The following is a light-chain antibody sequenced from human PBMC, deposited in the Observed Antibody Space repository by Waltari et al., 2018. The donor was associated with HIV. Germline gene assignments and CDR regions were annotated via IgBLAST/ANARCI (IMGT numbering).Light chain of an antibody. CDR2: DDS. CDR1: NIGDKT. V-gene: IGLV3-21*02. CDR3: QVWDASSDHLVI. Sequence: SFVLTQPPSVSVAPGQTARITCGGNNIGDKTVNWYQQKPGQAPLLVVYDDSDRPSGIPERFSGSNSWNTATLTISRVEAGDEADYYCQVWDASSDHLVIFGGGTKLTVL. J-gene: IGLJ2*01.